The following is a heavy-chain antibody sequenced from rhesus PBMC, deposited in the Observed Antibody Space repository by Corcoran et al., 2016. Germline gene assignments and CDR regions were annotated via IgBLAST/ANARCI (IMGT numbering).Heavy chain of an antibody. D-gene: IGHD3-34*01. CDR2: IRTKANGGTA. V-gene: IGHV3S22*01. CDR3: ARGRTGEIFDY. CDR1: GFAFSNSY. J-gene: IGHJ4*01. Sequence: VQLVESGGGLVQPGGSLRLSCAASGFAFSNSYMSWVRQAPGKGREGGGFIRTKANGGTAEYAASVKGRFTISRDDSKSSASLQMNSLKTEATAVYYCARGRTGEIFDYWGQGVLVTVSS.